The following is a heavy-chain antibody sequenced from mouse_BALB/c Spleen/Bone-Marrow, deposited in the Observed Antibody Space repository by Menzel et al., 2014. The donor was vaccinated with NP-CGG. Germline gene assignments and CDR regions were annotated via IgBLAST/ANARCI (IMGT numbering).Heavy chain of an antibody. V-gene: IGHV1S81*02. J-gene: IGHJ3*01. CDR1: GYTFTSYY. Sequence: QVQLQQPGAELVKPGASVKLSCKASGYTFTSYYMYWVKQRPGQGLEWIGEINHSNGYTNFNEKFKSKATLTVDKSSSRAYMQLGSLTSEDSAVYYCTREGAYWGQGTLVTVSA. CDR2: INHSNGYT. CDR3: TREGAY.